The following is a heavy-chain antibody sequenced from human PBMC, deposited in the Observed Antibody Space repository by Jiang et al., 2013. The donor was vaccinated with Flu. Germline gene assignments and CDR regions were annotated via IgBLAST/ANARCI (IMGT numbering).Heavy chain of an antibody. V-gene: IGHV5-51*03. CDR3: AREGTHSHDYGDYAIGFFQH. Sequence: GAEVKKPGESLKISCKGSGYSFTTYWIGWVRQMPGKGLEWMGIIYPGDSDTRYSPSFQGQVTISADKSISTAYLQWSSLKASDTAMYYCAREGTHSHDYGDYAIGFFQHWGQGTLVTVSS. J-gene: IGHJ1*01. CDR2: IYPGDSDT. D-gene: IGHD4-17*01. CDR1: GYSFTTYW.